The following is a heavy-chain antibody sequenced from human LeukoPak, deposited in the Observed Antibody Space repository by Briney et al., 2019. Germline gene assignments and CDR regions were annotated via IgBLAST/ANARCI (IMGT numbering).Heavy chain of an antibody. Sequence: GGSLRLSCAAPGFTFDTYNFNWVRQAPGKGLEWVATIRSYSSYIHYADSVKGRFIISRDDAKKSMYLQMNSLRVEDTAVYFCARYSEVYYYVDVWGTGTTVTVSS. V-gene: IGHV3-21*01. J-gene: IGHJ6*03. CDR3: ARYSEVYYYVDV. D-gene: IGHD2-21*01. CDR1: GFTFDTYN. CDR2: IRSYSSYI.